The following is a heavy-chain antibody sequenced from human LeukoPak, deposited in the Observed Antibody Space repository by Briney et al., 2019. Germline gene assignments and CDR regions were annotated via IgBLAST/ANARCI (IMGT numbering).Heavy chain of an antibody. CDR1: GYTFTSYY. Sequence: ASVKVSCKASGYTFTSYYMHWVRQAPGQGLEWMGIINPSGGSTSYAQKFQGRVTITADESTSTAYMELSSLRSEDTAVYYCARARNYDSSGYYYGPHYYYYYYMDVWGKGTTVTISS. CDR2: INPSGGST. CDR3: ARARNYDSSGYYYGPHYYYYYYMDV. J-gene: IGHJ6*03. V-gene: IGHV1-46*01. D-gene: IGHD3-22*01.